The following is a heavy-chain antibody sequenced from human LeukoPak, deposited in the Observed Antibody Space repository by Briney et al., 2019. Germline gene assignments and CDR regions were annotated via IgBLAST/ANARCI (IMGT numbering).Heavy chain of an antibody. D-gene: IGHD5-12*01. V-gene: IGHV3-23*01. J-gene: IGHJ3*02. CDR1: GFIFSNYD. CDR3: AKWMSRIQAFDI. CDR2: IGGSGGAI. Sequence: PGGSLRLSCAASGFIFSNYDMSWVRQAPGKGLEWVACIGGSGGAILYADSVKGQFPISRDNSKSTLYLQMNSLRADDTALYFCAKWMSRIQAFDIWGQGTMVTVS.